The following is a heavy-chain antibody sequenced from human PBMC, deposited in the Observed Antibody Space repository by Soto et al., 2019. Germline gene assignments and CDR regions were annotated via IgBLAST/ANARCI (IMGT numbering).Heavy chain of an antibody. D-gene: IGHD3-3*01. CDR2: IYYSGST. Sequence: SETLSLTCTVSCGSISSGDYYWSWIRQPPGKGLEWIGYIYYSGSTYYNPSLKSRVTISVDTSKNQFSLKLSSVTAADTAVYYCARDNILGILYGGMDVWGQGTTVTVSS. V-gene: IGHV4-30-4*01. CDR3: ARDNILGILYGGMDV. CDR1: CGSISSGDYY. J-gene: IGHJ6*02.